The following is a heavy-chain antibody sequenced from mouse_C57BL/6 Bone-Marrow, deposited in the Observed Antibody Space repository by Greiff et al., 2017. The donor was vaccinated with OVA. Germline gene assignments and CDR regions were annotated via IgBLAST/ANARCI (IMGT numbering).Heavy chain of an antibody. CDR3: ARSLSYYYGSSYDV. CDR1: GYTFTSYG. V-gene: IGHV1-81*01. CDR2: IYPRSGNT. D-gene: IGHD1-1*01. J-gene: IGHJ1*03. Sequence: VQRVGSGAELARPGASVKLSCKASGYTFTSYGISWVKQRTGQGLEWIGEIYPRSGNTYYNEKFKGKATLTADKSSSTAYMELRSLTSEDSAVYFCARSLSYYYGSSYDVWGTGTTVTVSS.